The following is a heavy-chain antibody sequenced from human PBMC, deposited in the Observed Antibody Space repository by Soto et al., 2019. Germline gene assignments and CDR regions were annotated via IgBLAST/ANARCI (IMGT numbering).Heavy chain of an antibody. J-gene: IGHJ4*02. CDR1: GDSLSSGGHY. V-gene: IGHV4-31*03. D-gene: IGHD3-9*01. CDR3: ARVDHREYFAILTDY. CDR2: IYDSVNT. Sequence: SETLSLTCTVSGDSLSSGGHYWSWIRQHPGKGLEWIGHIYDSVNTYYSPSLRSRVTISADMSKNQFPLNLRSVTAADTAVYYCARVDHREYFAILTDYWGQGTLVTVSS.